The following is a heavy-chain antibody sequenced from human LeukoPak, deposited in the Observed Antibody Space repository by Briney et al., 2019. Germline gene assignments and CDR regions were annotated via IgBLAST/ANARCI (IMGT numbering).Heavy chain of an antibody. CDR1: GFTFSSYA. J-gene: IGHJ5*02. D-gene: IGHD2-2*01. V-gene: IGHV3-23*01. CDR2: ISGSGGST. Sequence: PGGSLRLSCAASGFTFSSYAMSWVRQAPGKGLEWVSAISGSGGSTYYADSVKGRFTISRDNSKNTLYLQMNSLRAEDTAVYYCARVVYCSSTSCSGGFDPWGQGTLVTVSS. CDR3: ARVVYCSSTSCSGGFDP.